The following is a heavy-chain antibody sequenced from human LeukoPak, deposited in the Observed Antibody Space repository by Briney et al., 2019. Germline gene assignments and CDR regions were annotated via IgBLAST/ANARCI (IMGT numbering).Heavy chain of an antibody. J-gene: IGHJ4*02. CDR2: IKKDGSKK. D-gene: IGHD6-13*01. V-gene: IGHV3-7*01. Sequence: GGSLRLFRAPSGFTFSYYWINWVRQAPGEGLEWMTSIKKDGSKKYYVASVRGRFTTYRDNAKKPLYLKMNTLRAEDTAVYYCLRERGYSTYDCGGQGTLVTVSS. CDR1: GFTFSYYW. CDR3: LRERGYSTYDC.